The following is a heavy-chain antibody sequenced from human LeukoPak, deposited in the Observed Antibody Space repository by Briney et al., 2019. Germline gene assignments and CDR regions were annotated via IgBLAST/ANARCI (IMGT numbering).Heavy chain of an antibody. V-gene: IGHV1-2*07. Sequence: ASVKVSCKASGYTFTGYYIHWVRQSPGQGPEWMAWINPKTGDTNYAHKFQGRLTLTRDTSISTAYLQLTDLTSDVTGVFYCARGRISNWGQGTPLLVSS. J-gene: IGHJ4*02. CDR1: GYTFTGYY. CDR2: INPKTGDT. D-gene: IGHD2-15*01. CDR3: ARGRISN.